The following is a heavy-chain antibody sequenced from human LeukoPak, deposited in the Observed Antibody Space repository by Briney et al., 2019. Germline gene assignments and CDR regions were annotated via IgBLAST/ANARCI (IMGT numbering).Heavy chain of an antibody. CDR3: ARVPYTGGPRAAYYGMDV. D-gene: IGHD2-2*02. V-gene: IGHV1-8*01. Sequence: ASVKVSCKASGYTFTSYDINWVRQATGQGLEWMGWMNPNSGNTGYAQKFQGRVTMTRNTSISTAYMELSSLRSEDTAVYYCARVPYTGGPRAAYYGMDVWGQGTTVTVSS. CDR1: GYTFTSYD. CDR2: MNPNSGNT. J-gene: IGHJ6*02.